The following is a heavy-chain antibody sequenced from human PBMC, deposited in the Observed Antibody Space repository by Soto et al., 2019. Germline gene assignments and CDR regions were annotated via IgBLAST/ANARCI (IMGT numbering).Heavy chain of an antibody. CDR1: GYTLTELS. J-gene: IGHJ6*02. V-gene: IGHV1-24*01. CDR3: ATPGAAADTPDRIAV. D-gene: IGHD2-2*02. Sequence: AAVKVSCKVSGYTLTELSMHWVRQAPGKGLEWMGGFDPEDGETIYAQKFQGRVTMTEDTSTDTAYMELSGLRSEDTAVYYCATPGAAADTPDRIAVRAQGTTVTGSS. CDR2: FDPEDGET.